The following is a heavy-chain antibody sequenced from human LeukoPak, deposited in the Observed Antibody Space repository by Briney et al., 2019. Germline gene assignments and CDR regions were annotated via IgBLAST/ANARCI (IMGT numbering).Heavy chain of an antibody. Sequence: ASVKVSCKASGYTFTGYYVHWVRQASGQGLEWMGWINPNSGGTNYAQKFQGRVTMTRDTSISTAYMELSRLRSDDTALYYCARGSVPAAISFSLVRDAFDIWGQGTMVTVSS. CDR3: ARGSVPAAISFSLVRDAFDI. J-gene: IGHJ3*02. CDR2: INPNSGGT. D-gene: IGHD2-2*01. CDR1: GYTFTGYY. V-gene: IGHV1-2*02.